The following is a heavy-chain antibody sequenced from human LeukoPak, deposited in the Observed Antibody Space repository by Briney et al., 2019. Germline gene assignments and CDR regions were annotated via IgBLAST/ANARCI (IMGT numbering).Heavy chain of an antibody. J-gene: IGHJ4*02. Sequence: GGSLRLSCSVSGFTFSTYVMHWVRQAPGKGLEYVSAISSNGDNTYYAESVKGRFTIFRDNSKNTLYLPMSSLRADDTAVYYCVRGTGYWGQGTLVTVSS. CDR2: ISSNGDNT. CDR3: VRGTGY. CDR1: GFTFSTYV. V-gene: IGHV3-64D*06.